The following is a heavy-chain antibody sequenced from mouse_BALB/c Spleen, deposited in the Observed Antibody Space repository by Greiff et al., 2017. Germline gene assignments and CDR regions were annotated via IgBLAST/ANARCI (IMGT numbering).Heavy chain of an antibody. V-gene: IGHV1-9*01. CDR3: AGGILITPYAMDY. D-gene: IGHD1-2*01. CDR2: ILPGSGST. CDR1: GYTFSSYW. J-gene: IGHJ4*01. Sequence: QVQLQQSGAELMKPGASVKISCKATGYTFSSYWIEWVKQRPGHGLEWIGEILPGSGSTNYNEKFKGKATFTADTSSNTAYMQLSSLTSEDSAVYYCAGGILITPYAMDYWGQGTSVTVSS.